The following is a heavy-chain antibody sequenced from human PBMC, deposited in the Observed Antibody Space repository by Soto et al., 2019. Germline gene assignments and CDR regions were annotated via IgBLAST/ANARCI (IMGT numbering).Heavy chain of an antibody. CDR2: IIPIFGTA. V-gene: IGHV1-69*01. CDR1: GGTFSSYA. D-gene: IGHD2-15*01. CDR3: ARSQGGSSSLDIYYYYYYGMDV. J-gene: IGHJ6*02. Sequence: QVQLVQSGAEVKKPGSSVKVSCKAPGGTFSSYAISWVRQAPGQGLEWMGGIIPIFGTANYAQKFQGRVTSTADESTSTGYMELSSLRSKDTAVYYCARSQGGSSSLDIYYYYYYGMDVWGQGTTVTVSS.